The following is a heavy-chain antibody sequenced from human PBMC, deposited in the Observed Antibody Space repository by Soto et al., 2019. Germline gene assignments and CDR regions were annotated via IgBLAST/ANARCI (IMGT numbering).Heavy chain of an antibody. V-gene: IGHV3-21*01. Sequence: RLSCGASGFNFGAFGMNWVRQAPGKGLEWVSSITLSSSYIYYADSVKGRFTVSRDNAKNSLYLDMKSLTVDDTAVYYCARDMKSVRFWGTNGFDPWGQGTLVTVSS. CDR2: ITLSSSYI. CDR1: GFNFGAFG. D-gene: IGHD3-16*01. CDR3: ARDMKSVRFWGTNGFDP. J-gene: IGHJ5*02.